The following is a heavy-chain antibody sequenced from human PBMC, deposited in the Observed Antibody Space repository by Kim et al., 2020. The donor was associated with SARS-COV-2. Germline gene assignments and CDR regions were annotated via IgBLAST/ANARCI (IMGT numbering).Heavy chain of an antibody. J-gene: IGHJ4*02. D-gene: IGHD3-10*01. Sequence: GGSLRLSCAASGFTFSTHGMTWVRQAPGKGLEWVSSFTGDGITYYSDSLKGRFTISRYNSKNILYLQMNSLSAEHTPVYYFCVYHGAGSHFTYWVQGTLV. V-gene: IGHV3-23*01. CDR1: GFTFSTHG. CDR2: FTGDGIT. CDR3: CVYHGAGSHFTY.